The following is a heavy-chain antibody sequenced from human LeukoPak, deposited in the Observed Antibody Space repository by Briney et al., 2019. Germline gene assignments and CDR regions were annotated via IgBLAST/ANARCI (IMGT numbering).Heavy chain of an antibody. CDR1: GVAISRGGYA. D-gene: IGHD4-17*01. CDR3: ATQTEPHDYGDSFSY. J-gene: IGHJ4*02. CDR2: IYHSGST. Sequence: SETLSLTCAVSGVAISRGGYAWNWIRQPPGKGLEWIGSIYHSGSTYYNPSLKSRVTISVDTSKNQFSLKLSSVTAADTAVYYCATQTEPHDYGDSFSYWGQGTLVTVSS. V-gene: IGHV4-30-2*03.